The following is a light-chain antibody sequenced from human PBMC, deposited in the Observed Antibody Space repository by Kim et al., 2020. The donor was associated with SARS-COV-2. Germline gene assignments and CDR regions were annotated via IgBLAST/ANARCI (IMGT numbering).Light chain of an antibody. V-gene: IGKV1-27*01. CDR1: QGISNY. CDR3: QQCKGAPWT. J-gene: IGKJ1*01. Sequence: AAVGDRVTITGRASQGISNYLAWYQQKTGKVPKLLIYAASALRSGVPSRFSGSGSGTDFTLTITSLQPEDVAVYYCQQCKGAPWTFGHGTKVDIK. CDR2: AAS.